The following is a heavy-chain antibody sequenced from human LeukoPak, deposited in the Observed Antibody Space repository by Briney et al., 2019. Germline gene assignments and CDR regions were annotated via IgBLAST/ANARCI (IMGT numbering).Heavy chain of an antibody. V-gene: IGHV4-34*01. CDR2: INHSGST. D-gene: IGHD1-26*01. CDR3: ARVLPSGSYGY. J-gene: IGHJ4*02. Sequence: SETLSLTCAVYGGSFSGYYWSWIRQPPGKGLEWIGEINHSGSTNYNPSLKSRVTISVDTSKNQFSLKLSSVTAADTAVYYCARVLPSGSYGYWGQGTLVTVSS. CDR1: GGSFSGYY.